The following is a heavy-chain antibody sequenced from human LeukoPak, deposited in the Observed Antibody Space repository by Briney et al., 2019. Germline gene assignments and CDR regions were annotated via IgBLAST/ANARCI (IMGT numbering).Heavy chain of an antibody. CDR1: GFTFSNYA. V-gene: IGHV3-23*01. CDR3: AKDTGSRDY. CDR2: ISGSGGST. J-gene: IGHJ4*02. D-gene: IGHD3-10*01. Sequence: PGGSLRLSCAASGFTFSNYAMSWVRQAPGKRLEWVSSISGSGGSTYYADSVRGRFTISRDNSENTLDLQMNSLRAEDTAVYYCAKDTGSRDYWGQGTLVTVSS.